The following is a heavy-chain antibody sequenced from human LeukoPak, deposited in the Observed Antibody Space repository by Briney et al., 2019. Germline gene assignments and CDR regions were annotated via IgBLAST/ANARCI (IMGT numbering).Heavy chain of an antibody. V-gene: IGHV3-74*01. Sequence: PGGSLRLSCAASGFTFSSYWRNWVRQAPGKGLVWVSRINSDGSSTSYADSVKGRFTISRDNAKNTLYLQMNSLRAEDTAVYYCARANIVVVPAAMNYYYYGMDVWGQGTTVTVSS. D-gene: IGHD2-2*01. CDR3: ARANIVVVPAAMNYYYYGMDV. CDR2: INSDGSST. J-gene: IGHJ6*02. CDR1: GFTFSSYW.